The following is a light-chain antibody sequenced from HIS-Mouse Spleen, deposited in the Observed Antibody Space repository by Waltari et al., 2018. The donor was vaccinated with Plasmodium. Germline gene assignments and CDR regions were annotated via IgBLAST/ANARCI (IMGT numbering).Light chain of an antibody. J-gene: IGLJ3*02. CDR3: YSTDSSGNHRV. CDR1: ALPQQY. V-gene: IGLV3-10*01. CDR2: EDS. Sequence: SYELTQPPSLSVSPGQTDRSTSSGYALPQQYAYWYQQKSGQAPVLVIYEDSKRPSGIPERFSGSSSGTMATLTISGAQVEDEADYYCYSTDSSGNHRVFGGGTKLTVL.